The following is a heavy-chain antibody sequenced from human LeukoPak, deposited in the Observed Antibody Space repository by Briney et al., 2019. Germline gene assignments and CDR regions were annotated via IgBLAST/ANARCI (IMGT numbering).Heavy chain of an antibody. Sequence: SETLSLTCAVYGGSFSGYYWSWIRQPPGKGLGWIGEINHSGSTNYNPSLKSRVTISVDTSKNQFSLKLSSVTAADTAVYYCARGRRGSGDYGYWGQGTLVTLSS. CDR1: GGSFSGYY. V-gene: IGHV4-34*01. CDR3: ARGRRGSGDYGY. CDR2: INHSGST. J-gene: IGHJ4*02. D-gene: IGHD4-17*01.